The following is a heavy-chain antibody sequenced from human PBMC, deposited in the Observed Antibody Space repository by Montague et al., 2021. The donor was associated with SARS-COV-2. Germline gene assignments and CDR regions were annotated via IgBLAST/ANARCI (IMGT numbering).Heavy chain of an antibody. CDR3: VRVQVGATNLIYFDF. Sequence: TLSLTCSVSGGSVSSGGYYWGWIRHHPGKGLEWIGNIYYTGRTYYNPSLKSRVSMSVDTSNNQFSLSLSSLAAADTAVFYCVRVQVGATNLIYFDFWGQGTMVTVSS. V-gene: IGHV4-31*03. D-gene: IGHD1-26*01. CDR2: IYYTGRT. CDR1: GGSVSSGGYY. J-gene: IGHJ4*02.